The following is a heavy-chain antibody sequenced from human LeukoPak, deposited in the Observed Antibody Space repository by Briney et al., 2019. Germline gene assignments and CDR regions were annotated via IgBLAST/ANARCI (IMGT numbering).Heavy chain of an antibody. D-gene: IGHD2-15*01. Sequence: PSETLSLTCTVYGGSFSGYYWSWIRQPPGKGLEWIGEINHSGSTNYNPSLKSRVTISVDTSKNQFSLKLSSVTAADTAVYYCARVGPGYIVVVVAATYFDYWGQGTLVTVSS. CDR3: ARVGPGYIVVVVAATYFDY. J-gene: IGHJ4*02. CDR1: GGSFSGYY. V-gene: IGHV4-34*01. CDR2: INHSGST.